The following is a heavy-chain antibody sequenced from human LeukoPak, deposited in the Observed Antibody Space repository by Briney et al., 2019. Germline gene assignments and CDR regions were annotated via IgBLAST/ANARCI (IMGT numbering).Heavy chain of an antibody. Sequence: PGESLRLSCAASGFSIHWVRQAPGKGLEWVAFVRSDGNDKYYADSVKGRFTISRDNSKNTVYLQMNSLRDEDTAVYYCAKDSHWAFAQWGQGTLVTVSS. J-gene: IGHJ4*02. CDR1: GFS. CDR2: VRSDGNDK. D-gene: IGHD3-16*01. CDR3: AKDSHWAFAQ. V-gene: IGHV3-30*02.